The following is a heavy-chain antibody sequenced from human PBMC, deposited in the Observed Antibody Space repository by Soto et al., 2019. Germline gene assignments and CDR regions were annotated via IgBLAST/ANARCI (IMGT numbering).Heavy chain of an antibody. CDR2: INHTGST. CDR3: ARATDVVAGGY. V-gene: IGHV4-34*01. D-gene: IGHD5-12*01. Sequence: QVQLQQWGAGLLKPSETLSLTCAVYGGSFSGYYWRWLRQPPGKGLAWIGEINHTGSTKYNPSLKSRVTISVDTAKNQFSLKLSSVNAADTAVYYCARATDVVAGGYWGQGSLVTVSS. CDR1: GGSFSGYY. J-gene: IGHJ4*02.